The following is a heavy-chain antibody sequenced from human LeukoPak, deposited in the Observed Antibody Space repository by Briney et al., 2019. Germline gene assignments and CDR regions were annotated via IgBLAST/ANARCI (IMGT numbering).Heavy chain of an antibody. CDR2: ISPDGSTT. Sequence: PGGSLRLSCAASGFSISSYWMHWVRQVPGKGLVWVSRISPDGSTTGYADSVKGRFTASRDNARNTLYLQMNSLRAEDTAVYYCASESTGYSSGWYGGPVGYWGQGTLVTVSS. V-gene: IGHV3-74*01. CDR3: ASESTGYSSGWYGGPVGY. J-gene: IGHJ4*02. CDR1: GFSISSYW. D-gene: IGHD6-19*01.